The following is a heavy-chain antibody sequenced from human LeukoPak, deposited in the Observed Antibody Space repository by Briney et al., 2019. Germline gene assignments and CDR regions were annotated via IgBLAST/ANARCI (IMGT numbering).Heavy chain of an antibody. CDR3: AKGSGINHYHWIDP. D-gene: IGHD1-14*01. CDR1: GFTFSNYA. J-gene: IGHJ5*02. V-gene: IGHV3-64D*06. CDR2: TSSSGGTT. Sequence: GGSLRLSCSASGFTFSNYAIHWVRQAPGKGLECVTATSSSGGTTYYADSVKGRFTISRDNSKNTLYLQMSSLRAEDTAVYYCAKGSGINHYHWIDPWGQGTLVTVSS.